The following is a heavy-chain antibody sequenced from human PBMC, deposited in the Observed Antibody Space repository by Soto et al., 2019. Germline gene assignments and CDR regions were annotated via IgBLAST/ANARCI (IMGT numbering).Heavy chain of an antibody. V-gene: IGHV1-3*01. CDR2: INAGNGNT. CDR3: ARGVPTTPDY. J-gene: IGHJ4*02. D-gene: IGHD5-12*01. CDR1: GYTFTSYA. Sequence: QVQLVQSGAEVKKPAASVKVSCKASGYTFTSYAMHWVRQAPGQRLEWMGWINAGNGNTKYSQKFRGRVTITRDTSASTDYMELSSLRSEDTAVYYCARGVPTTPDYWGQGTLVTVSS.